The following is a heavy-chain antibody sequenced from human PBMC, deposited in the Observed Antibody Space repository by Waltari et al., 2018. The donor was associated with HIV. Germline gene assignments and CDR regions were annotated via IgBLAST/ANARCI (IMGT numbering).Heavy chain of an antibody. CDR3: ARRGNIEGTFDI. D-gene: IGHD5-12*01. J-gene: IGHJ3*02. CDR2: IYYSGST. V-gene: IGHV4-39*01. CDR1: GGSISSSSYY. Sequence: QLQVQESGPGLVKPSETLSLTCTVSGGSISSSSYYWDWIRQPPGKGLEWIGNIYYSGSTYYNPSLKSRVTISVDTSKNQFSLNLSSVTAADTAVYYCARRGNIEGTFDIWGQGTMVTVSS.